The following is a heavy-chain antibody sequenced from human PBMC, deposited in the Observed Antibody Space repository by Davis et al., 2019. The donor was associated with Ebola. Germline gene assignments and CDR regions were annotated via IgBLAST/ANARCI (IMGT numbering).Heavy chain of an antibody. D-gene: IGHD3-9*01. Sequence: SVKVSCKTSGGSFSSHPISLVRQAPRQGLEWMGGIIPIFDTPHYAQKFQGRITITADASTSTAYMELSSLRSEDTATYCCARDFDGGNYYFDYWGPGTPVTVSS. CDR2: IIPIFDTP. J-gene: IGHJ4*02. V-gene: IGHV1-69*13. CDR3: ARDFDGGNYYFDY. CDR1: GGSFSSHP.